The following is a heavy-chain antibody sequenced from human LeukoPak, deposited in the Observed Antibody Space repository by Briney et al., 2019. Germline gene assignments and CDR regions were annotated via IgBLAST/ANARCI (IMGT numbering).Heavy chain of an antibody. Sequence: GASVKVSCMASGYTFTGYYMHWVRQAPGQGLEWMGWINPNSGGTNYAQKFQGRVTITRDTSNSTAYMELSRLRSDDTAVFYWARTLYYDFWIFDYGAREPWSPSPQ. CDR3: ARTLYYDFWIFDY. J-gene: IGHJ4*02. D-gene: IGHD3-3*01. V-gene: IGHV1-2*02. CDR2: INPNSGGT. CDR1: GYTFTGYY.